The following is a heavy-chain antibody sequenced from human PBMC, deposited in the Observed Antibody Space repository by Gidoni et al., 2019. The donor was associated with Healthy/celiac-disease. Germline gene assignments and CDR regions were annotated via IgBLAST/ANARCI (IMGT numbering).Heavy chain of an antibody. Sequence: EVQLLESGGGLVQPGGSQRLSCAASGFTFSSYALSWVRQAPGKGLELFSAISGRCGSTYYADSVKGRFTISSDNSKNTLYLQMNSLRAEDTAVYYCAAEPELKYYYDSSGYYYAGYFQHWGQCTLVTVSS. CDR3: AAEPELKYYYDSSGYYYAGYFQH. CDR1: GFTFSSYA. V-gene: IGHV3-23*01. CDR2: ISGRCGST. D-gene: IGHD3-22*01. J-gene: IGHJ1*01.